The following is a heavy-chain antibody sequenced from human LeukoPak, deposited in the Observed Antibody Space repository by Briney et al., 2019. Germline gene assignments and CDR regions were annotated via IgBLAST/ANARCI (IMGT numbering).Heavy chain of an antibody. J-gene: IGHJ4*02. CDR3: ARDVRRAPGYSGYDSAY. Sequence: PSGTLSLTCAVSGGSISSSNWWSWVRQPPGKGLEWIGEIYHSGSTNYNPSLKSRVTISVDKSKNQFSLKLSSVTAADTAVYYCARDVRRAPGYSGYDSAYWGQGTLVTVSS. CDR1: GGSISSSNW. CDR2: IYHSGST. D-gene: IGHD5-12*01. V-gene: IGHV4-4*02.